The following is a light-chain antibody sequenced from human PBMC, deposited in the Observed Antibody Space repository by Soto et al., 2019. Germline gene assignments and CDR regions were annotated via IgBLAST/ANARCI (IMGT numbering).Light chain of an antibody. V-gene: IGLV2-14*01. CDR1: SSDVGGYNS. CDR2: DVT. J-gene: IGLJ1*01. Sequence: QSVLTQPASVSGSPGQSITISCTGTSSDVGGYNSVSWYRQDPGKAPKLMIYDVTNRPSGVSNRFSGSKSGNTASLTISGLPAEEEDDSYCSSHASSGVFGPGNKVTXL. CDR3: SSHASSGV.